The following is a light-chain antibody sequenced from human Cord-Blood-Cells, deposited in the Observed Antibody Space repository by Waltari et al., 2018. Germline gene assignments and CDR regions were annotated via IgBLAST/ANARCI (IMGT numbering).Light chain of an antibody. V-gene: IGLV2-14*03. J-gene: IGLJ3*02. CDR3: SSYTSSSTRV. Sequence: QSALTQPASVSWSPGQSITISCTGTSSDVCGYNYVSWYQQHPDKAPKLIIYDVSNRPSVVCNRFSGSKSCNTASLTISGLQAEDEADYYFSSYTSSSTRVFGGGTKLTVL. CDR2: DVS. CDR1: SSDVCGYNY.